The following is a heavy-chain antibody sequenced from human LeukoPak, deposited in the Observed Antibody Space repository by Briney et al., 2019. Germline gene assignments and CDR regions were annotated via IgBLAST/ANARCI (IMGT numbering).Heavy chain of an antibody. D-gene: IGHD2-2*01. V-gene: IGHV1-2*02. CDR2: INPNSGGT. Sequence: ASVKVSCKASGYTFTGYYMHWVRQAPGQGLEWMGWINPNSGGTNYAQKFQGRATMTRGTSISTAYMELSRLRSDDTAVYYCARDYCSTTSCFDYWGQGTLVTVSS. J-gene: IGHJ4*02. CDR3: ARDYCSTTSCFDY. CDR1: GYTFTGYY.